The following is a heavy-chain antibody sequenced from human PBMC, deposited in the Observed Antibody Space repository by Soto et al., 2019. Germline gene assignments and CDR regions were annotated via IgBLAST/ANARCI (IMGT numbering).Heavy chain of an antibody. CDR2: MNPRSGNT. CDR3: TARRWTRARCDF. J-gene: IGHJ4*01. V-gene: IGHV1-8*01. CDR1: GYTFTSWD. Sequence: ASVKVSCKASGYTFTSWDVYWVRQAAGQGLEWMGYMNPRSGNTGYEQKFQGRVTMTRDTSISTAYMELSSLTSDDTAVYYCTARRWTRARCDFRGKGPPVTVSS.